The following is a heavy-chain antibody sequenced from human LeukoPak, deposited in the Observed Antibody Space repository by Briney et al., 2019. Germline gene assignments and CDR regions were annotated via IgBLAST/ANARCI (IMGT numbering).Heavy chain of an antibody. Sequence: GGSLRLSCAASGFTFSTYSMNWVRQAPGKGLEWVSSISFAGSYIYYAASVKGRFTISRDDAKNSLYLQMDSLRGEDTAVYYCARAKTVAVGTFDYWGQGTLVAVSS. CDR2: ISFAGSYI. CDR1: GFTFSTYS. D-gene: IGHD2-15*01. J-gene: IGHJ4*02. V-gene: IGHV3-21*01. CDR3: ARAKTVAVGTFDY.